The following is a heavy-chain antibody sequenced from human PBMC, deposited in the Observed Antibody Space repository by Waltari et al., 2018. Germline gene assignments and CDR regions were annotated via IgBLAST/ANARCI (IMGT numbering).Heavy chain of an antibody. CDR3: AKVSGGYSSGWHFDY. J-gene: IGHJ4*02. CDR1: GFTFSSYA. Sequence: EVQLLESGGGLVQPGGSLRLSCAASGFTFSSYAMSWVRQAPGKGLEWVSAISGSGGSKYYADSVKGRFTISRDNSKNTLYLQMNSLRAEDTAVYYCAKVSGGYSSGWHFDYWGQGTLVTVSS. D-gene: IGHD6-19*01. V-gene: IGHV3-23*01. CDR2: ISGSGGSK.